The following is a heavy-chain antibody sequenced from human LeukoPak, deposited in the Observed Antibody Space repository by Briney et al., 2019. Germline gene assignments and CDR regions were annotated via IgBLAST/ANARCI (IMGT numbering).Heavy chain of an antibody. V-gene: IGHV4-59*12. J-gene: IGHJ3*02. Sequence: SETLSLTCTVSGGSFSTYYWSWIRQPPGKGLEWIGYIYYSGSTNYNPSLQSRVTISVDTSKNHFSLRLSSVTAADTAVYYCARGPMYYDFWSGYYLLVRNDAFDIWGQGTMVTVSS. CDR2: IYYSGST. D-gene: IGHD3-3*01. CDR3: ARGPMYYDFWSGYYLLVRNDAFDI. CDR1: GGSFSTYY.